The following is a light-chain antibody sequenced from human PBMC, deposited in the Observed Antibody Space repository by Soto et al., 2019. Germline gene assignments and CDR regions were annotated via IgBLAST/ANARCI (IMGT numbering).Light chain of an antibody. Sequence: DIQMTQSPSSLSASVGDRVTITCRASQSISTYLNWCQQRPGKAPRVLIYAASTLFGGVPSRFSGSGSGTDFTLTITSLQPEDFATYYCQQSHSTPYTVGQGTKLEIK. CDR1: QSISTY. CDR2: AAS. V-gene: IGKV1-39*01. J-gene: IGKJ2*01. CDR3: QQSHSTPYT.